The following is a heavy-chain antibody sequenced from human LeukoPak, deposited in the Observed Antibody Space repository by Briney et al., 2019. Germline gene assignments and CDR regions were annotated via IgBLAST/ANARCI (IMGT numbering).Heavy chain of an antibody. CDR3: AELGITMIGGV. V-gene: IGHV3-48*03. Sequence: GRSLRLSCAASGFTFSSYAMHWVRQAPGKGLEWVSVISDTGATKFYADSVKGRFTISRDNAKNSLYLQMNSLRAEDTAVYYCAELGITMIGGVWGKGTTVTISS. CDR1: GFTFSSYA. CDR2: ISDTGATK. J-gene: IGHJ6*04. D-gene: IGHD3-10*02.